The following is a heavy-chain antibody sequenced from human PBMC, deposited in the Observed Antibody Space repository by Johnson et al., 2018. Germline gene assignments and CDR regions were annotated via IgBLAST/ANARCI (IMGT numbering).Heavy chain of an antibody. CDR3: ARQAGWPLYYFGS. CDR2: ILNTGTSK. Sequence: QVQLVQSGGGLVKPGGSLRLSCVASGFTFSDYYMSWIRQAPGKGLEWVSYILNTGTSKYYADSVMGRFTISRDNARNSVSLEMNNLRAEDTAIYYCARQAGWPLYYFGSWGQGTQVTVSS. D-gene: IGHD6-19*01. CDR1: GFTFSDYY. V-gene: IGHV3-11*04. J-gene: IGHJ4*02.